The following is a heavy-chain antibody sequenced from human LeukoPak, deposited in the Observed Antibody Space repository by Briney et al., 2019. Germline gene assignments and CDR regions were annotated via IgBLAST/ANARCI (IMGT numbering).Heavy chain of an antibody. D-gene: IGHD6-19*01. CDR3: AKGIGVAVAGTSWDY. CDR1: GFTFSSYS. J-gene: IGHJ4*02. CDR2: ISSSSSYI. V-gene: IGHV3-21*04. Sequence: GGSLRLSCAASGFTFSSYSMNWVRQAPGKGLEWVSSISSSSSYIYYADSVKGRFTISRDNAKNSLYLQMNSLRAEDTALYYCAKGIGVAVAGTSWDYWGQGTLVTVS.